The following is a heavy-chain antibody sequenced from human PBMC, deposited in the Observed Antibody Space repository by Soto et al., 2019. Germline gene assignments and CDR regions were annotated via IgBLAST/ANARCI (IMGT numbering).Heavy chain of an antibody. D-gene: IGHD3-9*01. J-gene: IGHJ4*02. V-gene: IGHV4-31*03. CDR1: GGSISSGGYY. CDR3: ARGSTKFGLVIHFDY. Sequence: SETLSLTCTVSGGSISSGGYYWSWIRQLPGKGLEWIGNIYYNGGTYYNPSLKSRTTISLDASKNQLSLKLSSVTAADTAVYFCARGSTKFGLVIHFDYWGQGTLVTVSS. CDR2: IYYNGGT.